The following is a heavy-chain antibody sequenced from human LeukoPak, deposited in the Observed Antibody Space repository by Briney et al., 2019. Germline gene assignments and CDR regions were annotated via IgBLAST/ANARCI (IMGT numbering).Heavy chain of an antibody. CDR1: GYTFSSYD. Sequence: ASVKVSCKASGYTFSSYDINWVRQATGQGLEWMGEINPNNGDTNFAPEFQGRVTMTRDTSITTAFMELSSLRYADTAIYYCATHCSGAACFDYWGQGTLVTVSS. J-gene: IGHJ4*02. D-gene: IGHD2-15*01. CDR3: ATHCSGAACFDY. V-gene: IGHV1-2*02. CDR2: INPNNGDT.